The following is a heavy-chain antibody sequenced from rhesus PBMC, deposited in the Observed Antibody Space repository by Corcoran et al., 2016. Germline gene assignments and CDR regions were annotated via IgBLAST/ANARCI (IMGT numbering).Heavy chain of an antibody. CDR1: GGSISSRY. D-gene: IGHD2-2*01. CDR2: ICGSGSSA. CDR3: VKSVLENRFDV. Sequence: QLQLQESGPGLVKPSETLSVICAAPGGSISSRYWVWTRQAPGKGLEWVGYICGSGSSANYHPSLKSRVTLSVDTSKNQFSLKLSSVTAADTAVYYCVKSVLENRFDVWGPGVLVTVSS. V-gene: IGHV4-169*01. J-gene: IGHJ5-1*01.